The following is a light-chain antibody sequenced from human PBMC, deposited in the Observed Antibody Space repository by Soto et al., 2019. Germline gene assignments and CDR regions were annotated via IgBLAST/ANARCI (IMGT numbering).Light chain of an antibody. V-gene: IGKV3-20*01. CDR2: GAS. CDR3: QQYGSSPSIT. CDR1: QSVSRL. J-gene: IGKJ5*01. Sequence: EIPLTQSPATLSLSPGEGATLSCGASQSVSRLLAWYQQKPGQAPRLLIYGASSRATGIPDRFSGSGSGAAFTLTISRLETEDFAVYYCQQYGSSPSITFSQGTRLEI.